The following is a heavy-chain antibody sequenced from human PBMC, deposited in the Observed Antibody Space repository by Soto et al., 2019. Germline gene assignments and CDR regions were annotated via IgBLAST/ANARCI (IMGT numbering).Heavy chain of an antibody. V-gene: IGHV3-15*07. CDR3: TTDSYMTNIIVRFAY. CDR2: VKSKTDGGTT. Sequence: GGSLRLSCAASGFIFSNAWINWVRQAPGKGLEWVGRVKSKTDGGTTDFAAPVKGRFAISRDDSKNMVYLEMNSLKIEDTAIYYCTTDSYMTNIIVRFAYWGHGTLVTVSS. CDR1: GFIFSNAW. J-gene: IGHJ4*01. D-gene: IGHD4-17*01.